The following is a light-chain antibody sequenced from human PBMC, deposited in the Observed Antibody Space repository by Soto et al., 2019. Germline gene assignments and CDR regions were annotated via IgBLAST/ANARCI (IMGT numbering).Light chain of an antibody. CDR2: GAS. J-gene: IGKJ4*01. V-gene: IGKV3-20*01. CDR3: QQYGSSPLT. CDR1: QSVRRSN. Sequence: EIVLTQSPGTLSLSPGERATLSCRASQSVRRSNLGWYQQKPGQVPRLLMYGASSRATGIPDRFSGSGSGTDFTLTISRLEPEDFGVYYCQQYGSSPLTFGGGTKVEIK.